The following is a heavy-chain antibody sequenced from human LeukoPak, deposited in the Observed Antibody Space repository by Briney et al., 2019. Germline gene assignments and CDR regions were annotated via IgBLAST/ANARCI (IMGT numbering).Heavy chain of an antibody. CDR1: GFTFSSYA. CDR2: ISGSGGST. V-gene: IGHV3-23*01. Sequence: PGGSLRLSCAASGFTFSSYAMSWVRQAPGKGLEWVSAISGSGGSTYYADSVKGRFTISRDNSKNTLYLQMNSLRAEDTAVYYCAKLYRGDGDYWYFDLWGRGTLVTVSS. CDR3: AKLYRGDGDYWYFDL. D-gene: IGHD4-17*01. J-gene: IGHJ2*01.